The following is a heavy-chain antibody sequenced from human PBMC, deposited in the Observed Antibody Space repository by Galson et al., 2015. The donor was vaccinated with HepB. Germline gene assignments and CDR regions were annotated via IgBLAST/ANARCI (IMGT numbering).Heavy chain of an antibody. CDR2: IYYSGRT. V-gene: IGHV4-39*01. Sequence: ETLSLTCTVSGGSIKSSSYYWAWVRQPPGKGLEWIGSIYYSGRTFFNPSLKSRLTISVDASESQFALKVRSVTAADTATYYCARQPYIRGWFYWYFDVWGRGTLATVSS. CDR1: GGSIKSSSYY. J-gene: IGHJ2*01. D-gene: IGHD6-19*01. CDR3: ARQPYIRGWFYWYFDV.